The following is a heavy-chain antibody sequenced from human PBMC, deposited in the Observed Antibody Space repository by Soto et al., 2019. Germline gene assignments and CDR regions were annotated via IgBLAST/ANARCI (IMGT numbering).Heavy chain of an antibody. D-gene: IGHD5-18*01. CDR1: GGSISDYY. J-gene: IGHJ4*02. CDR2: MYTTGGI. V-gene: IGHV4-4*07. CDR3: ARDPGTGLGLR. Sequence: QVQVQVPGPGLVRPSETLSLNCTVSGGSISDYYWSWIRQPAGKGLKWIGRMYTTGGIAYNPSLKSRVTVSLDTSTNQFSLNLRSVPAADTAVYYCARDPGTGLGLRWGQGTLVTVSS.